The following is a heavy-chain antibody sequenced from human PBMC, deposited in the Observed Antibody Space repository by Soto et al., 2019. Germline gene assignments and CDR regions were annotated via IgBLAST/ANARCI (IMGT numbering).Heavy chain of an antibody. D-gene: IGHD2-15*01. CDR3: ARDSYCSGGSCYRGYFDY. CDR2: ISAYNGNT. V-gene: IGHV1-18*01. CDR1: GYTFTSYG. Sequence: QVQLVQSGAEVKKPGASVKVSCKASGYTFTSYGISWVRQAPGQGLEWMGWISAYNGNTNYVQKLQGRVTMTTDTSTSTAYMELRSLRSDDTAVYYCARDSYCSGGSCYRGYFDYWGQGTLVTVSS. J-gene: IGHJ4*02.